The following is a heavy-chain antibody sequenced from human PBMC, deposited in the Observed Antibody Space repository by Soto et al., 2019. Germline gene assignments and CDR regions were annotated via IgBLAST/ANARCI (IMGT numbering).Heavy chain of an antibody. J-gene: IGHJ3*02. CDR2: VSHSGGT. V-gene: IGHV4-34*01. D-gene: IGHD1-1*01. CDR1: GGFVSSGTYY. Sequence: QVQLQQWGAGLLKPSETLSLTCAVYGGFVSSGTYYWSWIRQPPGKGLEWIGEVSHSGGTNFNPSLERRGTISVDTSMNQFCLKRSSVTAADTALYYCARVERGTVTTVVDAFDIWGPGTMVTVSS. CDR3: ARVERGTVTTVVDAFDI.